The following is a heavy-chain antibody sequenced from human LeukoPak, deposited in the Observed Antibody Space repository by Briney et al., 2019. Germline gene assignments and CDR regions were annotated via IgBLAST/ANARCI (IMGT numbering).Heavy chain of an antibody. D-gene: IGHD4-17*01. CDR1: GYSISTSYY. V-gene: IGHV4-38-2*02. CDR3: ARAGYGDSDFDY. CDR2: IYHSGNT. Sequence: PSETLSLTCTVSGYSISTSYYWGWIRQPPGKGLEWIGSIYHSGNTYYNPSLESRVTISVDTSKNQFSPKLNSVTAADTAVYYCARAGYGDSDFDYWGQGTLVTVSS. J-gene: IGHJ4*02.